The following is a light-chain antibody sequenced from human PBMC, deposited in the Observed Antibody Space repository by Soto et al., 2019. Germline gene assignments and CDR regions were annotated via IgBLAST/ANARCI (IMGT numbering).Light chain of an antibody. CDR1: NIGSKS. V-gene: IGLV3-21*04. Sequence: SYELTQPPSVSVAPGKTARITCGGNNIGSKSVHWYQQKPGQAPVLVIYYDSDRPSGIPERFSGSNSGNTATLTISRVEAGDEDDYYCPVWDSRSDHHVVFGGGTKLTVL. CDR2: YDS. CDR3: PVWDSRSDHHVV. J-gene: IGLJ2*01.